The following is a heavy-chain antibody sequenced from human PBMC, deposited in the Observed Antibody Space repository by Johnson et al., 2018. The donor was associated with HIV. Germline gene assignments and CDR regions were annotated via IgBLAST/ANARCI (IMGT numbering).Heavy chain of an antibody. J-gene: IGHJ3*02. D-gene: IGHD4-23*01. CDR2: IRYDGSNK. Sequence: QVQLVESGGGVVQPGGSLRLSCATSGFTFSNYAMHWVRQAPGKGLEWVAYIRYDGSNKYYADSVRGRFTISRENSKNTLYLQMNSLRAEDTAVYYCAKVGATVVTPRGEAFDIWCQGAMVTVSS. V-gene: IGHV3-30*02. CDR3: AKVGATVVTPRGEAFDI. CDR1: GFTFSNYA.